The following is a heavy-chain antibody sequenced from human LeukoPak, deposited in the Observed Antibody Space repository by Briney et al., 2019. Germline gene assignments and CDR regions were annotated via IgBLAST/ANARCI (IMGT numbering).Heavy chain of an antibody. J-gene: IGHJ5*01. CDR3: AGDMRGSAKVWFDS. Sequence: SSETLSLTCTVSGGSISDYYWNWIRQPPGKRLEWLAYVPYSGTTKYNPSLQSRVTTAVDMSKKEVPLRLDSVTAADTAVYYCAGDMRGSAKVWFDSWGQGVQVIVSS. D-gene: IGHD3-10*01. V-gene: IGHV4-59*12. CDR1: GGSISDYY. CDR2: VPYSGTT.